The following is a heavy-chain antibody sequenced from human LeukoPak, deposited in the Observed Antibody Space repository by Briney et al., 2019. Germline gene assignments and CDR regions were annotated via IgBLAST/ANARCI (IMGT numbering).Heavy chain of an antibody. J-gene: IGHJ4*02. V-gene: IGHV3-21*04. D-gene: IGHD2-21*02. CDR3: ARDLMVVTAHFDY. CDR1: GFTFSSYS. Sequence: GGSLRLSCAASGFTFSSYSMNWARQAPGKGLEWVSSISSSSSYIYYADSVKGRFTISRDNAKNSLYLQMNSLRAEDTAVYYCARDLMVVTAHFDYWGQGTLVTVSS. CDR2: ISSSSSYI.